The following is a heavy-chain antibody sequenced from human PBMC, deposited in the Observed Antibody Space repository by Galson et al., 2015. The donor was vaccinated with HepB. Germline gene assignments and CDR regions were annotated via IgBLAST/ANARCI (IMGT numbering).Heavy chain of an antibody. Sequence: QSGAEVKKPGESLKISCEGSGYSFSTYWIAWVRQMPEKGLEWIGIIYPGDSETRYSPSFQGQVTISADRSISTTYLQWSSLQASDNAMYYCARQGVAGRARHFDNWGQGTLVTVSS. CDR1: GYSFSTYW. D-gene: IGHD6-19*01. CDR2: IYPGDSET. V-gene: IGHV5-51*01. CDR3: ARQGVAGRARHFDN. J-gene: IGHJ4*02.